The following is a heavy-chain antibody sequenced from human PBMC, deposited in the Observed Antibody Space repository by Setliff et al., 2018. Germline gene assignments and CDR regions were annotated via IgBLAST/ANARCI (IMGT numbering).Heavy chain of an antibody. CDR2: ISTDDGDT. CDR1: GYTFTTHG. CDR3: ARDWFCSGGDCSDVFDF. V-gene: IGHV1-18*01. Sequence: RASVKVSCKASGYTFTTHGISWVRQAPGQGLEWMGWISTDDGDTNFAQKFQGRVTLTTDTSTGTAYMELRSLTFDDTAVYYCARDWFCSGGDCSDVFDFWGQGTMVTVS. J-gene: IGHJ3*01. D-gene: IGHD2-21*02.